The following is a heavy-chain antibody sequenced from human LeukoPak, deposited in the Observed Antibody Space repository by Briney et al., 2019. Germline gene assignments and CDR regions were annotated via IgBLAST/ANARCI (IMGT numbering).Heavy chain of an antibody. CDR3: ATAPSSIFDY. CDR2: ISGSGGST. Sequence: GGSLRLSCAASGFTFSSYAMSWVRQAPGKGLEWVSAISGSGGSTYYADSVKGRFTISRDSSKNTLYLQMNSLGADDTAVYYCATAPSSIFDYWGQGTLVTVSS. CDR1: GFTFSSYA. J-gene: IGHJ4*02. V-gene: IGHV3-23*01. D-gene: IGHD2-2*01.